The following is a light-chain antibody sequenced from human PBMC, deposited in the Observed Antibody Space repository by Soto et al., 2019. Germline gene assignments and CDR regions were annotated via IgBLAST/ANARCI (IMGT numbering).Light chain of an antibody. J-gene: IGKJ1*01. CDR1: QSVSSN. CDR3: QQYENWPRT. V-gene: IGKV3-15*01. Sequence: QSAATLSVSQGERVTLSCRASQSVSSNLAWYQQKPGQAPRLLFYGSSTKATGIPARFSGSGSGTEFTLTISSLQSEDFAVYYCQQYENWPRTFGQGTKVDI. CDR2: GSS.